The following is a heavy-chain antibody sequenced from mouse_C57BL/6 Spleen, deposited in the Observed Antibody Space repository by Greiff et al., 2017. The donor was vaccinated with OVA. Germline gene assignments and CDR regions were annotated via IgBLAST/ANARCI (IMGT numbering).Heavy chain of an antibody. CDR1: GYPFTSYR. CDR3: ARDSSGLVAY. J-gene: IGHJ3*01. CDR2: IEPNSGGT. D-gene: IGHD3-2*02. V-gene: IGHV1-72*01. Sequence: VQLQQPGAELVKPGASVKLSCKGSGYPFTSYRMHWVKQRPGRGLEWIGRIEPNSGGTKYNEKFKSKATLTVDKPSSTAYMQLSSLTSEESAVYYCARDSSGLVAYWGQGTLVTVSA.